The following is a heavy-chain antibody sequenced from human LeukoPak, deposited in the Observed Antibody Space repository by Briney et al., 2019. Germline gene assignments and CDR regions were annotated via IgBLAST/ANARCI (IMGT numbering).Heavy chain of an antibody. D-gene: IGHD6-19*01. V-gene: IGHV3-21*01. CDR1: GFTFSSYS. J-gene: IGHJ5*02. CDR2: ISSSSSYI. CDR3: ARGQAVAGIRAVWENWFDP. Sequence: PGGSLRLSCAASGFTFSSYSMNWVRQAPGKGLEWVSSISSSSSYIYYADSVRGRFTISRDNAKNSLYLQMNSLRAEDTAVYYCARGQAVAGIRAVWENWFDPWGQGTLVTVSS.